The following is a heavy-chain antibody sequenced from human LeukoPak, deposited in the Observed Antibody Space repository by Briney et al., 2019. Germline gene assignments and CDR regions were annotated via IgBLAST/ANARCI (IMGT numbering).Heavy chain of an antibody. J-gene: IGHJ4*02. V-gene: IGHV4-61*02. D-gene: IGHD2-15*01. Sequence: SQTLSLTCTVSGGSISSGSYYWRWLRQPAGKGLEWIGRIYSSGSTNYNPSLKSRVTISVDTSKNQFSLKLSSVTAADTAVYYCARGWSYYFDYWGQGTLVTVSS. CDR3: ARGWSYYFDY. CDR2: IYSSGST. CDR1: GGSISSGSYY.